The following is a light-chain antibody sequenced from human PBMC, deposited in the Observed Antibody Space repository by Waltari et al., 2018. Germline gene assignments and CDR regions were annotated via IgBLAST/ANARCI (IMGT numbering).Light chain of an antibody. V-gene: IGLV1-36*01. Sequence: QSVLTQPPSVSGAPRQRVTISCSGSSSNIGHNSVNWYQQLPGKPPKLLIYYDDFLSSGVSARFSGSKSGTSASLAIAGLQSEDEAHYYCAAWDASLSSWLFGGGTKLTVL. CDR1: SSNIGHNS. J-gene: IGLJ3*02. CDR3: AAWDASLSSWL. CDR2: YDD.